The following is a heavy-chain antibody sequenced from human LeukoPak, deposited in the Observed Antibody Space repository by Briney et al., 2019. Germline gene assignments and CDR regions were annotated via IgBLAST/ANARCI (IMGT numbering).Heavy chain of an antibody. V-gene: IGHV3-43D*03. J-gene: IGHJ4*02. CDR3: ARSYDFWSGYTNPTYFDY. D-gene: IGHD3-3*01. CDR2: ISWDAGST. CDR1: GFTFDDYA. Sequence: GGSLRLSCAASGFTFDDYAMHWVRQAPGKGLEWVSLISWDAGSTYYADSVKGRFTISRDNARNSLYLQMNSLRAEGTAVYYCARSYDFWSGYTNPTYFDYWGQGTLVTVSS.